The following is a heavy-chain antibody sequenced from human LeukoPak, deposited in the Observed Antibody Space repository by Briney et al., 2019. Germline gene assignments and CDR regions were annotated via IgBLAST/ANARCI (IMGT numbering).Heavy chain of an antibody. CDR1: GGTFSSYA. Sequence: SVKVSCKASGGTFSSYAISWVRQAPGQGLEWMGGIIPIFGTANYAQKFQGRVTITADKSTSTAYMELSSLRSEDTAVYYCARGTTVAGKYNWFDPWGQGTLVTVSS. V-gene: IGHV1-69*06. CDR3: ARGTTVAGKYNWFDP. D-gene: IGHD6-19*01. J-gene: IGHJ5*02. CDR2: IIPIFGTA.